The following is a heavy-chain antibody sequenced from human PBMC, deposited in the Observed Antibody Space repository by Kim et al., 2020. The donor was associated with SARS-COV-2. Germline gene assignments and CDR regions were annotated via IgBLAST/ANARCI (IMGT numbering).Heavy chain of an antibody. CDR2: TYHSGST. CDR1: GGSISSTGYS. V-gene: IGHV4-30-2*01. D-gene: IGHD6-13*01. CDR3: ARGQVVAAAALGYFDY. J-gene: IGHJ4*02. Sequence: SETLSLTCAVSGGSISSTGYSWSWIRQPPGKALEWIGFTYHSGSTYHNPSLKSRATISVDRSKNQFSLKVTSVTAADTAGYYCARGQVVAAAALGYFDYWSQGALVTVSS.